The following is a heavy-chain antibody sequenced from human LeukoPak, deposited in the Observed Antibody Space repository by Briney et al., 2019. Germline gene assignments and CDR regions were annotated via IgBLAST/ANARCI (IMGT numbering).Heavy chain of an antibody. CDR2: IYYSGTT. D-gene: IGHD6-13*01. CDR1: GGSISSYY. V-gene: IGHV4-59*01. J-gene: IGHJ4*02. CDR3: ARGVYIAAAQYGY. Sequence: SETLSLTCTVSGGSISSYYWSWIRQPPGKGLEWIGYIYYSGTTNYNPSLKSRVTISVDTSKNQFSLKLSSVTAADTAVYYCARGVYIAAAQYGYWGQGTLVTVAS.